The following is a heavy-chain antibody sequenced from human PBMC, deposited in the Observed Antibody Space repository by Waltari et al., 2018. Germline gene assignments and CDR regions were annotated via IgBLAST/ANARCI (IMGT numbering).Heavy chain of an antibody. Sequence: EVQLVASGGGLVQPGGSLRLPCAVSACTVSNTYVSWVRQAPGKGLEWVALIYNSGGTYYADSVKGRFTISRDNSRNTLDLQMNSLRAEDTAVYYCARGPDSRGANRNGMDVWGQGATVTVSS. J-gene: IGHJ6*02. CDR2: IYNSGGT. V-gene: IGHV3-66*01. CDR3: ARGPDSRGANRNGMDV. CDR1: ACTVSNTY. D-gene: IGHD2-15*01.